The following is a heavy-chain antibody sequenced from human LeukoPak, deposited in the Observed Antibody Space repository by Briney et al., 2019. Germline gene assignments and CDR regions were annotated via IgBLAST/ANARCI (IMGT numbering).Heavy chain of an antibody. D-gene: IGHD5-24*01. CDR2: ISNSGSII. V-gene: IGHV3-11*04. J-gene: IGHJ4*02. Sequence: KAGGSLRLSCAASGFTFSDYYMSWIRQAPGKGLEWVSYISNSGSIIYYADSVKGRFTISRDNSKNSLYLQMNSLRAEDTAVYYCARESGPYGYNFEARIPDYWGQGTLVTVSS. CDR3: ARESGPYGYNFEARIPDY. CDR1: GFTFSDYY.